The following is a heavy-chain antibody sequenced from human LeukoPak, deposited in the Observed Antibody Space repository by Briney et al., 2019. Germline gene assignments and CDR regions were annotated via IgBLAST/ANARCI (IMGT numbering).Heavy chain of an antibody. CDR1: GGSISSGSYY. Sequence: SQTLSLTCTVSGGSISSGSYYWSWIRQPPGKGLEWIGEINHSGSTNYNPSLKSRVTISVDTSKNQFSLKLSSVTAADTAVYYCASRSGGSRRYNYWGQGTLVTVSS. J-gene: IGHJ4*02. CDR3: ASRSGGSRRYNY. CDR2: INHSGST. D-gene: IGHD2-15*01. V-gene: IGHV4-39*07.